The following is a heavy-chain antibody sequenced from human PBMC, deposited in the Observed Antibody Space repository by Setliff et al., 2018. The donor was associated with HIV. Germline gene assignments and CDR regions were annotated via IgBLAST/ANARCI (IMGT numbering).Heavy chain of an antibody. V-gene: IGHV4-59*08. CDR2: MSLTRDT. CDR3: ARGDTYYHDRSGYVKSALDAFDI. J-gene: IGHJ3*02. CDR1: GASISGSY. Sequence: SETLSLTCTVSGASISGSYWIWIRQPPGKGLEWIGYMSLTRDTKYNPSLNSRVTTSIDTSKNQFSLELNSVTAADTAVYHCARGDTYYHDRSGYVKSALDAFDIWGRGTMVTVSS. D-gene: IGHD3-22*01.